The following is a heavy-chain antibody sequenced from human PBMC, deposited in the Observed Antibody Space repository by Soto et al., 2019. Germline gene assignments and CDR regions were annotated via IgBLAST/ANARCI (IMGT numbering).Heavy chain of an antibody. V-gene: IGHV4-59*01. CDR2: VYYTATT. CDR3: AKAEYSGTEAGY. CDR1: RDSISAYY. J-gene: IGHJ4*02. Sequence: SETLSLTCTVSRDSISAYYWSWIRQPPGKGLEWIGYVYYTATTNYNPSLRSRVTISVDTSKNQFSLRLSSVTAADTAIYYCAKAEYSGTEAGYWGQGTLVTVSS. D-gene: IGHD1-26*01.